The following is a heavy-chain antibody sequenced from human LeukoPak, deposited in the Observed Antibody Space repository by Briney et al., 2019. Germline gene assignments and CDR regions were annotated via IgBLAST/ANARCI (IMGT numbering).Heavy chain of an antibody. V-gene: IGHV3-20*04. CDR3: AREKGSYSDFDY. CDR1: GFTFVVYG. CDR2: IDRNGDST. Sequence: PGGPLRLPCAASGFTFVVYGMSWDRHAPGKGREWVSGIDRNGDSTGYADSVEGRFTISRDNAKNFLYLQMNSLRAEDTAVYYCAREKGSYSDFDYWGQGTLVTVSS. D-gene: IGHD1-26*01. J-gene: IGHJ4*02.